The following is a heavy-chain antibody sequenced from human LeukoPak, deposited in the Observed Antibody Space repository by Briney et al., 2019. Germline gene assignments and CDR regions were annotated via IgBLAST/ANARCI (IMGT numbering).Heavy chain of an antibody. V-gene: IGHV3-66*01. J-gene: IGHJ4*02. D-gene: IGHD1-26*01. CDR1: GFTVSSNY. CDR2: IYSGGST. CDR3: ARVRGSYYYYFDY. Sequence: GGSLRLSCAASGFTVSSNYMSWVRQAPGKGLEWVSVIYSGGSTYYADSVKGRFTISRDNSKNTLYLQMNSLRAEDTAVYYCARVRGSYYYYFDYWGQGTLVTVSS.